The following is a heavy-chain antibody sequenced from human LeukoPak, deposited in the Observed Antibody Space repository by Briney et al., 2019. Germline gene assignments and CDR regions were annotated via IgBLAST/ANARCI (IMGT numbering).Heavy chain of an antibody. Sequence: PGGSLTLSCAASGFTFSNYAMTWVRQAPGKGLEWVSGISGSGGSAYYADPVEGRCTISRDNSKNTLYLQVSSLRAEDTAVYYCAKGSSSYYNDYWGQGTLVTVSS. CDR1: GFTFSNYA. CDR2: ISGSGGSA. D-gene: IGHD6-6*01. J-gene: IGHJ4*02. CDR3: AKGSSSYYNDY. V-gene: IGHV3-23*01.